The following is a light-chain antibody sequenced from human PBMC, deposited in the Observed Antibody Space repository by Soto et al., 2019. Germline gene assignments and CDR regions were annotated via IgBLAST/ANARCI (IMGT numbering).Light chain of an antibody. J-gene: IGKJ4*01. Sequence: EIVLTQSPATLSLSPGERATLSCRASQSVSSYLAWYQQKPCQAPRLLIYDASHRATGIPARFGGSGSGTDFTLTISSLEPEDFAVYYCQQRSNWPPVTFGGGTKVEIK. CDR3: QQRSNWPPVT. CDR2: DAS. V-gene: IGKV3-11*01. CDR1: QSVSSY.